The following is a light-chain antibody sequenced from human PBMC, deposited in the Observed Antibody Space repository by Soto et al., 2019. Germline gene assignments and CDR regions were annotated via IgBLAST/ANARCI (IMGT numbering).Light chain of an antibody. CDR1: RGHSSYA. J-gene: IGLJ2*01. V-gene: IGLV4-69*01. Sequence: QSVLTQSPSASASPGASVKLTCTLSRGHSSYAIAWYQQQAEKGPRYLMKLNSDGSHSKGDGIPDRFSGSSSGAERNLTISSLQSEDEADYYCQTWGTGIRIFGGGTQLTVL. CDR3: QTWGTGIRI. CDR2: LNSDGSH.